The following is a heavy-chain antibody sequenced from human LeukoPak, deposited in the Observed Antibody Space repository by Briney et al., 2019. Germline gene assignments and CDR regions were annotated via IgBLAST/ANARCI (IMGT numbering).Heavy chain of an antibody. J-gene: IGHJ4*02. D-gene: IGHD3-22*01. CDR1: GFTFSDYY. Sequence: PGGSLRLSCAASGFTFSDYYMSWIRQAPGKGLEWVSYISSSGSTIYYADSVKGRFTISRDNAKNSLYLQMNSLRAEDTAVYYCASDERNAEYYYDSSGYPLDYWGQGTLVTVSS. V-gene: IGHV3-11*04. CDR3: ASDERNAEYYYDSSGYPLDY. CDR2: ISSSGSTI.